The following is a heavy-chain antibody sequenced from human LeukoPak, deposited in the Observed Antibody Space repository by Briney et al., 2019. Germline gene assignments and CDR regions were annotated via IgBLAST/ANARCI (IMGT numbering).Heavy chain of an antibody. Sequence: PSETLSLTCTVSGGSISGYYWGWIRQPPGKGLEWIGYIYTSGSTNYNPSLKSRVTISIDTSKNQLSLKLSSVTAADTAVYYCARPYYYDSRIDPWGQGILVTVSS. D-gene: IGHD3-22*01. CDR2: IYTSGST. CDR3: ARPYYYDSRIDP. J-gene: IGHJ5*02. V-gene: IGHV4-4*09. CDR1: GGSISGYY.